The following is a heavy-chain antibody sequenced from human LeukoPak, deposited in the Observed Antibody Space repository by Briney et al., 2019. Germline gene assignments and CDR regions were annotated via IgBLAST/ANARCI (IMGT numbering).Heavy chain of an antibody. CDR2: YDPEDGET. Sequence: ASVKVSCKVSGYTLTELSMHWVRQAPGKGLEWMGGYDPEDGETIYAQKFQGRVTMTEDTSTDTAYMELSSLRSEDTAVYYCAREIAPLGSSYYDSSGYYLYNWFDPWGQGTLVTVSS. D-gene: IGHD3-22*01. J-gene: IGHJ5*02. CDR1: GYTLTELS. V-gene: IGHV1-24*01. CDR3: AREIAPLGSSYYDSSGYYLYNWFDP.